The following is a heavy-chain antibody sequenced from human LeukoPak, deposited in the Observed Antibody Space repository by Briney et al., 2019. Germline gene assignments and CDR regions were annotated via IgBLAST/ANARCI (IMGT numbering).Heavy chain of an antibody. Sequence: SETLSLTCAVYGGSFSDYYWGWIRQPPGKGLEWIGSIYYSGSTYYNPSLKSRVTISVDTSKNQFSLKLSSVTAADTAVYYCAIRYYYGSGSYGGKFDPWGQGTLVTVSS. CDR1: GGSFSDYY. CDR3: AIRYYYGSGSYGGKFDP. V-gene: IGHV4-34*01. J-gene: IGHJ5*02. D-gene: IGHD3-10*01. CDR2: IYYSGST.